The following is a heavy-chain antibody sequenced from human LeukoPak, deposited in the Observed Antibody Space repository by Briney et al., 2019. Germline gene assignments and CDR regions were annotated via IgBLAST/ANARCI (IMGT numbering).Heavy chain of an antibody. J-gene: IGHJ4*02. CDR2: IGTSGDT. V-gene: IGHV3-13*04. Sequence: GGSLRLSCAASGFTFSSYDMHWVRQATGKGLEWVSVIGTSGDTYYAGSVKGRFTISRENAKNPLYLQMNSLTAGDTAVYFCSRVGSSGWPNYFDSWGQGTLVTVSS. CDR3: SRVGSSGWPNYFDS. D-gene: IGHD6-19*01. CDR1: GFTFSSYD.